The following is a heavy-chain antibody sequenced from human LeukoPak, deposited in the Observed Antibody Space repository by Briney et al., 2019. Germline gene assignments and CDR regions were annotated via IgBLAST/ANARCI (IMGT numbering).Heavy chain of an antibody. CDR2: IKPDGSEK. CDR3: ARGYSGSFDY. V-gene: IGHV3-7*04. J-gene: IGHJ4*02. Sequence: GGSLRLSCAASGFTFSSYWMNWVRQAPGKGLEWVANIKPDGSEKYFVDSVKGRFTISRDNAENSLYLQMNSLRAEDTAKYYCARGYSGSFDYWGQGTLVTVSS. D-gene: IGHD5-12*01. CDR1: GFTFSSYW.